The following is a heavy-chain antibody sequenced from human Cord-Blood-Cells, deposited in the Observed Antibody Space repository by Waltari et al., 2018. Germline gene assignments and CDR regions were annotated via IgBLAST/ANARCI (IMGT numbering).Heavy chain of an antibody. CDR3: ARHRTNYYFDY. V-gene: IGHV4-39*01. Sequence: QLQLQESGPGLVKPSETLSLTCTVSGGSISSSSYYWGWIRQPPGKGLEWIGSVYYSGSAYYNPSLKSRVTISVDTSKNQFSLKLSAVTAADTAVYYCARHRTNYYFDYWGKGTLVTVSS. CDR2: VYYSGSA. J-gene: IGHJ4*02. CDR1: GGSISSSSYY.